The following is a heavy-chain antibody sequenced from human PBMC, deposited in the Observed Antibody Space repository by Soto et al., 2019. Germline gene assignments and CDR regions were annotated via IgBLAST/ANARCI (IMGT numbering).Heavy chain of an antibody. J-gene: IGHJ5*02. CDR3: ARSPNYYGSGSRNWFDP. Sequence: TSETLSLTCTVSGGSISSGGYYWSWIRQHPGKGLEWIGYIYYSGSTYYNPSLKSRVTISVDTSKNQFSLKLSSVTAADTAVYYCARSPNYYGSGSRNWFDPWGQGTQVTVSS. CDR2: IYYSGST. V-gene: IGHV4-31*03. D-gene: IGHD3-10*01. CDR1: GGSISSGGYY.